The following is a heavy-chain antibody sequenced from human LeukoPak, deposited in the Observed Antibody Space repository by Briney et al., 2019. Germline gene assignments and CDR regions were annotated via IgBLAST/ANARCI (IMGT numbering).Heavy chain of an antibody. CDR2: INHSGST. J-gene: IGHJ3*02. D-gene: IGHD3-10*01. CDR1: GGSISSYY. V-gene: IGHV4-34*01. Sequence: SETLSLTCTVSGGSISSYYWSWIRQPPGKGLEWIGEINHSGSTNYNPSLKSRVTISLDTSKNQFSLKLNSVTAADTAVYYCAKSNGYGLVDIWGQGTMVTVSS. CDR3: AKSNGYGLVDI.